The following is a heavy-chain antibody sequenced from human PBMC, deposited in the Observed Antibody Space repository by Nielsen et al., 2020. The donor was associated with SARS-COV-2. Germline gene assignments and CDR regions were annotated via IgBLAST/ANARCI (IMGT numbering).Heavy chain of an antibody. D-gene: IGHD1-14*01. CDR2: MSHDANNK. J-gene: IGHJ6*02. CDR1: GFDFGGYG. Sequence: GESLKISCAASGFDFGGYGMHWVRQAPGKGLEWVAFMSHDANNKYYADSVKGRFTISRDYSKDTLYLQMNSLRAEDTAVYYCTKDPESRWGMDVWVPGTTVTVSS. V-gene: IGHV3-30*18. CDR3: TKDPESRWGMDV.